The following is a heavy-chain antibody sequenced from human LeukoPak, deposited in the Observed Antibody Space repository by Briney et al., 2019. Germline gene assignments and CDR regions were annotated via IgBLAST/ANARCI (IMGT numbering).Heavy chain of an antibody. CDR2: IYHSGST. J-gene: IGHJ3*02. CDR1: GGSISSGGYY. Sequence: SETLSLTCTVSGGSISSGGYYWSWIRQHPGKGLEWIGSIYHSGSTHYNPSLKSRVTIPVDTSKNQFSLNLSSVTAADTAMYYCARNRSAVIVPAAMGGAFDIWGHGTMVTVSS. V-gene: IGHV4-39*07. D-gene: IGHD2-2*01. CDR3: ARNRSAVIVPAAMGGAFDI.